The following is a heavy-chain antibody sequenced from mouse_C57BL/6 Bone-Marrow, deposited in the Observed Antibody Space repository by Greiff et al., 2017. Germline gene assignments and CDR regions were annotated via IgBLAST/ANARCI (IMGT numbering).Heavy chain of an antibody. CDR3: TRIAY. CDR2: IDPENGDT. Sequence: VHVKQSGAELVRPGASVKLSCTASGFNIKDDSMHWVKQRPEQGLEWIGWIDPENGDTEYASKFQGKATITADTSSNTAYLQLSSLTSEDTAVYYCTRIAYWGQGTLVTVSA. J-gene: IGHJ3*01. CDR1: GFNIKDDS. V-gene: IGHV14-4*01.